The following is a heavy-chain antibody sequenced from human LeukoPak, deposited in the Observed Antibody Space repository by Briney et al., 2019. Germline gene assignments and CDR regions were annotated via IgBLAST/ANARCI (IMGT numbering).Heavy chain of an antibody. J-gene: IGHJ6*02. CDR2: INSDGISA. CDR3: ARGHYYGMDV. V-gene: IGHV3-74*01. Sequence: GGSLRLSCVASGFTFSSYWMHWVRQAPGKGLVWVSRINSDGISATYADSGKGRFTISRDNAKNTLYLQMNSLRAEDTAVYYCARGHYYGMDVWGQGTTVTVSS. CDR1: GFTFSSYW.